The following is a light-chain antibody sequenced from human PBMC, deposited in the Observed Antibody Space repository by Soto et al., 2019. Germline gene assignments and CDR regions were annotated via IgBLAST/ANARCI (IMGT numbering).Light chain of an antibody. CDR1: QDISKF. CDR2: DAS. V-gene: IGKV1-33*01. J-gene: IGKJ4*01. Sequence: DIQMTQSPSSLSASVGDRVTITCHASQDISKFLNWYQLKPGKAPRLLIFDASSVETGVPSRFSGSGSGTHFTFTIDSLQAEDLATYYCQQYEDLPLTFGGGTTVEI. CDR3: QQYEDLPLT.